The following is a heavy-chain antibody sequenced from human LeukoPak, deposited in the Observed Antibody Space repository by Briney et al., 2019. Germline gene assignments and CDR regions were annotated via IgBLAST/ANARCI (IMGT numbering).Heavy chain of an antibody. J-gene: IGHJ4*02. CDR1: GFTFSSYG. CDR3: ARDHARYCSSTSCYGGEGFDY. Sequence: GESLRLSCAASGFTFSSYGMHWVRQAPGKGLEWVAVIWYDGSNKYYADSVKGRFTISRDNSKNTLYLQMNSLRAEDTAVYYCARDHARYCSSTSCYGGEGFDYWGQGTLVTVSS. CDR2: IWYDGSNK. D-gene: IGHD2-2*01. V-gene: IGHV3-33*01.